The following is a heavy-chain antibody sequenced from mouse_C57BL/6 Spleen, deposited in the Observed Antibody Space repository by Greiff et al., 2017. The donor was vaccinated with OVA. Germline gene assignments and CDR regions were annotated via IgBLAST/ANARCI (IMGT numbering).Heavy chain of an antibody. CDR1: GYTFTDYE. CDR3: TRRDSTSTVVVGYFDV. Sequence: VQLQQSGAELVRPGASVTLSCKASGYTFTDYEMHWVKQTPVHGLEWIGAIDPETGGTAYNQKFKGKAIMTADKSSSTAYMELRSLTSEDSAVYYCTRRDSTSTVVVGYFDVWGTGTTVTVSS. D-gene: IGHD1-1*01. CDR2: IDPETGGT. V-gene: IGHV1-15*01. J-gene: IGHJ1*03.